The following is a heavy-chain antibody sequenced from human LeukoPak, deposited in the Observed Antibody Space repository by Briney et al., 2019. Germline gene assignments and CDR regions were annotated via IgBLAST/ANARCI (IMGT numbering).Heavy chain of an antibody. CDR2: ITGGGDTT. CDR3: AKQRSEVVVAATNY. CDR1: GFTFSNYA. D-gene: IGHD2-15*01. V-gene: IGHV3-23*01. J-gene: IGHJ4*02. Sequence: QPGGSLRLSCAASGFTFSNYAMTWVRQAPGKGLEWVSSITGGGDTTYYADSVRGRFTISRDNSKNTLSLQTNSLRAEDTAVYYCAKQRSEVVVAATNYWGQGTLVTVSS.